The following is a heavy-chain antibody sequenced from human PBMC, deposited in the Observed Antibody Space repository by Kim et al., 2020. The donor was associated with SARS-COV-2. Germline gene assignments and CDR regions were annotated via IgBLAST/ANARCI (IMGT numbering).Heavy chain of an antibody. CDR3: AKGLRSIAVAGTSGY. V-gene: IGHV3-30*18. D-gene: IGHD6-19*01. CDR2: ISYDGSNK. CDR1: GFTFSSYG. J-gene: IGHJ4*02. Sequence: GGSLRLSCAASGFTFSSYGMHWVRQAPGKGLEWVAVISYDGSNKYYADSVKGRFTISRDNSKNTLYLQMNSLRAEDTAVYYCAKGLRSIAVAGTSGYWGQGTLVTVSS.